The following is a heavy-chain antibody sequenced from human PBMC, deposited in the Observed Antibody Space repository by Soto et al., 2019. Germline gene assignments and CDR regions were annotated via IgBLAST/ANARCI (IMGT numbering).Heavy chain of an antibody. V-gene: IGHV4-61*05. CDR2: IYYSGST. J-gene: IGHJ4*02. CDR1: GGSISSSSYY. Sequence: SSETLSLTCTVSGGSISSSSYYWSWIRQPPGKGLEWIGYIYYSGSTNYNPSLKSRVTISVDTSKNQFSLKLSSVTAADTAVYYCARALYSSGWTDFDYWGQGTLVTVSS. CDR3: ARALYSSGWTDFDY. D-gene: IGHD6-19*01.